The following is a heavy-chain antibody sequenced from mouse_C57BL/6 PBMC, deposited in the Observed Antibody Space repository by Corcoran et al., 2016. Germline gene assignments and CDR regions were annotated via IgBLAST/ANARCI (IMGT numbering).Heavy chain of an antibody. V-gene: IGHV1-26*01. J-gene: IGHJ3*01. Sequence: EVQLQQSGPELVKPGASVKISCKASGYTFTDYYMNWVKQSHGKSLEWIGDINPNNGGTSYNQKFKGKATLTVDKSSSTAYMELRSLTSEDSAVYYCARSVGYFFWFAYWGQGTLVTVSA. CDR1: GYTFTDYY. CDR3: ARSVGYFFWFAY. D-gene: IGHD2-3*01. CDR2: INPNNGGT.